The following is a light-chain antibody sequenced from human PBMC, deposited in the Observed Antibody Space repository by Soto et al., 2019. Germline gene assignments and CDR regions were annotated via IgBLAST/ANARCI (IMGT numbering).Light chain of an antibody. V-gene: IGKV3-20*01. CDR3: QHYGSSPWS. J-gene: IGKJ1*01. CDR2: GAS. Sequence: NVLTQSPGTLSLSPGEGATLSCRASQSVSSNFVAWYRQKPGQAPRLLIYGASSRATGIPDRFSGSGSGTDFTLTISRLEPEDFAVYYCQHYGSSPWSFGQGTRVEIK. CDR1: QSVSSNF.